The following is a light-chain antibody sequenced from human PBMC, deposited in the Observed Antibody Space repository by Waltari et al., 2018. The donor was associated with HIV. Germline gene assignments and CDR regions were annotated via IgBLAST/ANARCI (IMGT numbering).Light chain of an antibody. CDR3: CSYAGSSTPYV. CDR2: EVS. J-gene: IGLJ1*01. CDR1: RRDVGSYNL. V-gene: IGLV2-23*02. Sequence: QSALTQPASVSGSPGQSITISCTGTRRDVGSYNLVSWYQQHPGKAPKLMIYEVSKRRSVVSNRFSGSKSGNTASLTISGLQAEDEADYYCCSYAGSSTPYVFGTGTKVTVL.